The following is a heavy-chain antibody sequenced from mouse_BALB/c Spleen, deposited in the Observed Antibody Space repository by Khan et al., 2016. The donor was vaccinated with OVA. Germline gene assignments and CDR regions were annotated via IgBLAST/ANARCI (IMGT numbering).Heavy chain of an antibody. Sequence: EVKLLESGPGLVKPSQSLSLTCTVTGYSITSGYAWNWIRQFPGNKLEWMGYISYSGVTSYTPSLKSRISITRDTSKNQSFLQLTSVTTEDTATYYCARGNYYGYYFDYWGQGTTRTVSS. CDR2: ISYSGVT. V-gene: IGHV3-2*02. CDR3: ARGNYYGYYFDY. CDR1: GYSITSGYA. J-gene: IGHJ2*01. D-gene: IGHD1-1*01.